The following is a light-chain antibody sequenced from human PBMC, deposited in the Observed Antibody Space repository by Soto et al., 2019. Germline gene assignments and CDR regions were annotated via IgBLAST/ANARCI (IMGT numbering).Light chain of an antibody. CDR2: EVS. CDR1: NSDVGGYNY. CDR3: SSYTSSSTLLYV. Sequence: QSALTQPASVSGSPGQSITISCTGTNSDVGGYNYVSWYQQHPGKAPELMIYEVSNRPSGVSNRFSGSKSGNTASLTISGLQAEDEADYYCSSYTSSSTLLYVFGTGTKVTVL. V-gene: IGLV2-14*01. J-gene: IGLJ1*01.